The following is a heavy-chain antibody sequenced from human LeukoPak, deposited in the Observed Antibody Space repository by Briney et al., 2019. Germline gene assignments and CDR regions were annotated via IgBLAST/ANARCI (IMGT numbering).Heavy chain of an antibody. D-gene: IGHD3-10*01. Sequence: PGRSLRLSCAASGFTFSSYGMHWVRQAPGKGLEWVAVISYDGSNKYYADSVKGRFTISRDNSKNTLYLQMNSLRAKDTDVYYCAKDRQGTWGQGTLVTVSS. CDR1: GFTFSSYG. CDR2: ISYDGSNK. V-gene: IGHV3-30*18. J-gene: IGHJ5*02. CDR3: AKDRQGT.